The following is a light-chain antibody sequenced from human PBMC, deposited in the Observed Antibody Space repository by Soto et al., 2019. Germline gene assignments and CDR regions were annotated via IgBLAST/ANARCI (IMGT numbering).Light chain of an antibody. CDR1: QSVNNY. CDR2: GAS. J-gene: IGKJ1*01. Sequence: EIVMTQSPSTLSVSPGERATLSCRASQSVNNYLAWFQQKPGQAPRLLIYGASTRATGIPARFSGSGSGTEFTLTISSLQSEEFAVYYCQQYNNWWTFGQGTKVDI. V-gene: IGKV3-15*01. CDR3: QQYNNWWT.